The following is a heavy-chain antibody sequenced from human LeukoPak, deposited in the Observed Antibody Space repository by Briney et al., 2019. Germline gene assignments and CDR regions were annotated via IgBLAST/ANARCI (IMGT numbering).Heavy chain of an antibody. CDR3: ARDKFGGSMAGSNFDY. CDR1: GFTFSSYW. Sequence: GGSLRLSCAASGFTFSSYWMTWVRQAPGKGLEWVANKKQDGSEKNYMGSAEGRFTISRDNAKNSLHLQMNSLRAEDTAVYYCARDKFGGSMAGSNFDYWGQGTLVTVSS. J-gene: IGHJ4*02. V-gene: IGHV3-7*01. D-gene: IGHD6-19*01. CDR2: KKQDGSEK.